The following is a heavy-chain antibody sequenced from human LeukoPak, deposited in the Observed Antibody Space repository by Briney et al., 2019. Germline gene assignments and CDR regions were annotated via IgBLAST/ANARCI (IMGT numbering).Heavy chain of an antibody. CDR2: ISGSGGST. Sequence: SGGSLRLSCAASGFTFSSYSMNWVRQAPGKGLEWVSAISGSGGSTYYADSVKGRFTISRDNSKNTLYLQMNSLRAEDTAVYYCAYLYYYDSSGGQDAFDIWGQGTMVTVSS. CDR1: GFTFSSYS. V-gene: IGHV3-23*01. D-gene: IGHD3-22*01. J-gene: IGHJ3*02. CDR3: AYLYYYDSSGGQDAFDI.